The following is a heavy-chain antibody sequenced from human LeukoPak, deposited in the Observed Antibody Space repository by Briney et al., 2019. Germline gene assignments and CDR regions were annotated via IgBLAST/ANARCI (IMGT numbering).Heavy chain of an antibody. CDR2: IEKTGSSI. Sequence: GGSLRLSCEASGFTFSSHAMNWVRQAPGKGLEWVSFIEKTGSSIYYADSVKGRFTISRDNARNSLYLHMNSLRAEDTAVYYCARDWALDAWGQGSLVTVSS. J-gene: IGHJ5*02. CDR1: GFTFSSHA. V-gene: IGHV3-48*03. D-gene: IGHD3-16*01. CDR3: ARDWALDA.